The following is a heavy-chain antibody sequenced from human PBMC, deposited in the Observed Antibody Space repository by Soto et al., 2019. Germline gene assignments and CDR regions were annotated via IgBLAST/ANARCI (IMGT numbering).Heavy chain of an antibody. CDR2: IYSDGTT. V-gene: IGHV3-66*01. D-gene: IGHD6-13*01. CDR3: ARGRGYIAAAGTFDY. Sequence: GGSLRLSCAASGFSVSSNYMSWFRQAPGKGLEWVSLIYSDGTTYYADSVKGRFSISRDNSKNTLFLQMNSLRADDTAVYYCARGRGYIAAAGTFDYWGQGTQVTVSS. J-gene: IGHJ4*02. CDR1: GFSVSSNY.